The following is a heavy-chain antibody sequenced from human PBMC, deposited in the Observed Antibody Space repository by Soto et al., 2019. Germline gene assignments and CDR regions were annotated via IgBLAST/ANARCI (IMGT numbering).Heavy chain of an antibody. CDR3: ARAYDILTGFDY. Sequence: QVQLVESGGGVVQPGRSLRLSCAASGFTFSSYAMHWVRQAPGKGLEWVAVISYDGSNKYYADSVKGRFTISRDNSKNTLYLQMNSLRAEETAVYYCARAYDILTGFDYWGQGTLVTVSS. V-gene: IGHV3-30-3*01. CDR1: GFTFSSYA. J-gene: IGHJ4*02. D-gene: IGHD3-9*01. CDR2: ISYDGSNK.